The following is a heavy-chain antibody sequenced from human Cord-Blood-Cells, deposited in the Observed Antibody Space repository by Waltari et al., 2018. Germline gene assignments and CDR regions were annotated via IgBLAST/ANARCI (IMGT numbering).Heavy chain of an antibody. D-gene: IGHD5-12*01. J-gene: IGHJ3*02. CDR2: SSGSGGST. CDR3: AKNARGRGYSGYDGAFDI. CDR1: GFTFSSYA. V-gene: IGHV3-23*01. Sequence: EVQLLESGGGLVQPGGSLRLSCAASGFTFSSYAMSWFRQAPGKRLEWVPASSGSGGSTYYADSGKGRFTISRDNSKNTLYLQMNSLRAEDTAVYYCAKNARGRGYSGYDGAFDIWGQGTMVTVSS.